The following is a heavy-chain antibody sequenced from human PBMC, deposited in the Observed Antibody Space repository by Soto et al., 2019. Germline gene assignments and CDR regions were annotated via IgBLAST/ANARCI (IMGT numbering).Heavy chain of an antibody. CDR1: GYSFTIYW. D-gene: IGHD5-18*01. Sequence: GESLKISCDGSGYSFTIYWIGLVLQMPGKGLEWMGIIYPGDSDTRCSPSFQGQVTISADKSISTAYLQWSSLKASDTAMYYCARQSTAQYYYGMDVWGQGTTVTVSS. CDR2: IYPGDSDT. V-gene: IGHV5-51*01. CDR3: ARQSTAQYYYGMDV. J-gene: IGHJ6*02.